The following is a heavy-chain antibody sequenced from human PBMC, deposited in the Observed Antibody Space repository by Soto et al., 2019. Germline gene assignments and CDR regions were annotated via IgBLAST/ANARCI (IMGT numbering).Heavy chain of an antibody. CDR1: GFTFSSYG. CDR2: ISYDGSNK. Sequence: QVKLVESGGGVVQPGRSLRLSCAASGFTFSSYGMHWVRQTPGKGLEWVAVISYDGSNKYYADSVKGRFTISRDNSKNTLYLQMNSLRAEDTAVYYCAKETDSRYSSSWSPYYYYGMDVWGQGTTVTVS. D-gene: IGHD6-13*01. CDR3: AKETDSRYSSSWSPYYYYGMDV. V-gene: IGHV3-30*18. J-gene: IGHJ6*02.